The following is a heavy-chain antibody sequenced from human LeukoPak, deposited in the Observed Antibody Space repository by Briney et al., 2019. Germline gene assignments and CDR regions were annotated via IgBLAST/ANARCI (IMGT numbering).Heavy chain of an antibody. V-gene: IGHV5-51*01. CDR3: ARRQGCSSTSCPPDY. J-gene: IGHJ4*02. CDR1: GYSFTSYW. CDR2: IYPGDSET. D-gene: IGHD2-2*01. Sequence: GESLKISCKGLGYSFTSYWIAWVRQLPGKGLEWMGLIYPGDSETIYSPSFQGQVTISADRSIGTAYLQWSSLKASDTAMYYCARRQGCSSTSCPPDYWGQGTLVTVSP.